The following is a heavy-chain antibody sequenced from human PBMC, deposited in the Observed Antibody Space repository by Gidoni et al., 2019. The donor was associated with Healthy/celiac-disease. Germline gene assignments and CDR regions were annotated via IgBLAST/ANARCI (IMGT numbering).Heavy chain of an antibody. D-gene: IGHD3-22*01. Sequence: EVQLLESGGGLVQPGGSLRLSCAASGFTFSSYAMSWVRQAPGKGLEWVSAIRGSGGSTYYADSVKGRFTISRDNSKNTLYLQMNSLRAEDTAVYYCAKDKVRNYYDSSGSVAFYFDYWGQGTLVTVSS. CDR3: AKDKVRNYYDSSGSVAFYFDY. CDR2: IRGSGGST. CDR1: GFTFSSYA. J-gene: IGHJ4*02. V-gene: IGHV3-23*01.